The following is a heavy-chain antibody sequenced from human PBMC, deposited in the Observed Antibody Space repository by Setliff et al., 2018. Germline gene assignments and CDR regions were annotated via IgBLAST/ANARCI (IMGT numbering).Heavy chain of an antibody. D-gene: IGHD3-3*01. CDR2: IQKSGGT. CDR3: ARLSWNGLRYYGLDV. Sequence: KTSETLSLTCTVSGGSISSYYWSWIRQPAGKGLEWIGYIQKSGGTNYNPALKSRVTISVDTSTNQFSLKLRSVTAADTAVYYCARLSWNGLRYYGLDVWGQGTTVTVSS. CDR1: GGSISSYY. V-gene: IGHV4-59*01. J-gene: IGHJ6*02.